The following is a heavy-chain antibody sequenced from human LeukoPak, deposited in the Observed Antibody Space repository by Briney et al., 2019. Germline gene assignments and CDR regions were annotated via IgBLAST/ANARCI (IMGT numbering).Heavy chain of an antibody. Sequence: GGSLRLSCAASGFTFDDYTMHWVRQAPGKGLEWVSLITWDGGSTYYADSVKGRFTISRDNAKNSLYPQMNSLRAEDTAVYYCAELGITMIGGVWGKGTTVTISS. CDR1: GFTFDDYT. D-gene: IGHD3-10*02. CDR3: AELGITMIGGV. CDR2: ITWDGGST. J-gene: IGHJ6*04. V-gene: IGHV3-43*01.